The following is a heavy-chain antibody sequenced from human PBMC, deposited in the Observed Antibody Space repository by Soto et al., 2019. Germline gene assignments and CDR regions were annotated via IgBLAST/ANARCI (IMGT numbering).Heavy chain of an antibody. J-gene: IGHJ4*02. CDR2: ISAYNGNT. D-gene: IGHD6-13*01. Sequence: QVQLVQSGAEVKKPGASVKVSCKASGYTFTSYGISWVRQAPRQGPERMGWISAYNGNTNYAQKLQCRVTMTTDTSTSTAHMELRSRGSDDSAVYYCAREGSGSSWRGLDYFDYWGQGTLVSVSS. CDR3: AREGSGSSWRGLDYFDY. V-gene: IGHV1-18*01. CDR1: GYTFTSYG.